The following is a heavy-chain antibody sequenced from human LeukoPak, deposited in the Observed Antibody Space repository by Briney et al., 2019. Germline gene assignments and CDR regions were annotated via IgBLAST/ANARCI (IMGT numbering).Heavy chain of an antibody. CDR3: ARGRRIWGDYYDSSGYYLLHY. V-gene: IGHV4-59*01. CDR1: GGSISSYY. D-gene: IGHD3-22*01. J-gene: IGHJ4*02. CDR2: IYYSGST. Sequence: SETLSLTCTVSGGSISSYYWSWIRQPPGKGLEWIGYIYYSGSTNYNPSLKSRVTISVDTSKNQFSLKLSSVTAAGTAVYYCARGRRIWGDYYDSSGYYLLHYWGRGTLVTVSS.